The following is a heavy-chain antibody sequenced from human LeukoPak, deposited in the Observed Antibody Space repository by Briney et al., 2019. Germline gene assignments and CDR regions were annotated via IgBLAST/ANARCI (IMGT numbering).Heavy chain of an antibody. J-gene: IGHJ6*02. CDR3: ASSQWLASYYYYGMDV. CDR1: GGSISSYY. D-gene: IGHD5-12*01. Sequence: SETLSLTCTVSGGSISSYYWSWIRQPAGKGLEWIGRIYTSGSTNYNPSLKSRVTTSVDTSKNQFSLKLSSVTAADTAVYYCASSQWLASYYYYGMDVWGQGTTVTVSS. CDR2: IYTSGST. V-gene: IGHV4-4*07.